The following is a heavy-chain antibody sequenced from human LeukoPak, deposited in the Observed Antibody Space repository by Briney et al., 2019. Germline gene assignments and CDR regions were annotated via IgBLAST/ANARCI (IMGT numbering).Heavy chain of an antibody. CDR3: ARWLQSEIPWRIDY. V-gene: IGHV3-11*01. CDR1: GFTFSDYY. J-gene: IGHJ4*02. Sequence: PGGSLRLSCAASGFTFSDYYMSWIRQAPGKGLEWVSYISRSGSTIYYADTVKGRFTISRDNAKNSLYLQMNSLRAEDTAVYYYARWLQSEIPWRIDYWGQGTLVTVSS. CDR2: ISRSGSTI. D-gene: IGHD5-24*01.